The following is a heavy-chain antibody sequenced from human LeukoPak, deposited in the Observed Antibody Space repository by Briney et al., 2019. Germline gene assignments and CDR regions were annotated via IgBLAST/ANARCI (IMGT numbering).Heavy chain of an antibody. CDR3: ARSLRGSGSPGDNWFDP. J-gene: IGHJ5*02. CDR1: GYTFTSYA. D-gene: IGHD3-10*01. Sequence: GASVKVSCKASGYTFTSYAMHWVRQAPGQRLEXXXXXXAGNGNTKYSQKFQGRVTITRDTSASTAYMELSSLRSEDTAVYYCARSLRGSGSPGDNWFDPWGQGTLVTVSS. V-gene: IGHV1-3*01. CDR2: XXAGNGNT.